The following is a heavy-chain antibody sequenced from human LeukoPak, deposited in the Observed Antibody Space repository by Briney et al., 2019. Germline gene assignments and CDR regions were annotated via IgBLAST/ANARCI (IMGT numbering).Heavy chain of an antibody. V-gene: IGHV3-30*04. CDR1: GFDFRSYA. CDR2: ISCHGTNT. Sequence: PGGSLRLSCAASGFDFRSYAMHWVRQAPGKGLEWVSLISCHGTNTYYADSVKGRFTISRDNSKNTVLLQMTSLRVEDTAVYYCARDGANTYGRSFDFWGQGMQVTVSS. J-gene: IGHJ4*02. CDR3: ARDGANTYGRSFDF. D-gene: IGHD5-18*01.